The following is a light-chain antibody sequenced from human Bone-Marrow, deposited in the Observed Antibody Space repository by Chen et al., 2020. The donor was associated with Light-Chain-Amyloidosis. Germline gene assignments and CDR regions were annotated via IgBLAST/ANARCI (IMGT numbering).Light chain of an antibody. CDR1: SGSIATNY. V-gene: IGLV6-57*01. J-gene: IGLJ3*02. Sequence: NFMLTQPHSVSESPGKTVIISCTRRSGSIATNYVQRYQQRPGRSPTTVNYEDAPRPSGVPGRFSGSIDRASNSASLTISGLKTEDEADYYCQSYQGSSQGVFGGGTKLTVL. CDR2: EDA. CDR3: QSYQGSSQGV.